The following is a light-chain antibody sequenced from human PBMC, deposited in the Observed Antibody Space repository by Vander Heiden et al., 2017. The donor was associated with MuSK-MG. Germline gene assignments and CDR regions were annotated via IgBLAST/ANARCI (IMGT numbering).Light chain of an antibody. CDR2: QDS. CDR3: QGWDRSTGGV. Sequence: SFELTQPPSVSVSPGLTASITCSGDKLGDKYAYWYQQKPGHSPGRVSLQDSRRPSGIPERVSGSNSGKTANLNISGTQAMDEADYDCQGWDRSTGGVCGGGNKMTVL. V-gene: IGLV3-1*01. CDR1: KLGDKY. J-gene: IGLJ2*01.